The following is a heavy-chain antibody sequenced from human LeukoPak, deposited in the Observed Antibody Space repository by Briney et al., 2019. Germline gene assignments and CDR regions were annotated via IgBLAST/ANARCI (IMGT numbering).Heavy chain of an antibody. CDR2: IYSGGTA. J-gene: IGHJ6*02. CDR3: ARHFGVVTKGVYYYYYGLDV. D-gene: IGHD3-3*01. V-gene: IGHV3-66*04. CDR1: GFTVSSNY. Sequence: GGSLRLSCAASGFTVSSNYMSWVRQAPGKGLEWVSVIYSGGTAYYADSVKGRFTISRDNSKNTLYLQMNSLRAEDTAVYYCARHFGVVTKGVYYYYYGLDVWGQGTTVTVSS.